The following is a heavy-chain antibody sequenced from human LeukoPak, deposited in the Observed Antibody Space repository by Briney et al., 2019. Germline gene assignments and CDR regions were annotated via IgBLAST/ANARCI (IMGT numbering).Heavy chain of an antibody. V-gene: IGHV3-7*05. J-gene: IGHJ4*02. D-gene: IGHD1-26*01. CDR2: IKQHGSET. CDR3: ASALGAHYFGS. CDR1: GFTFSTYW. Sequence: GGSLRLSCAASGFTFSTYWMSWVRQAPGKGLEWVANIKQHGSETYYVDSVRGRFTISRDDAKSSLFLQMNSLGAEDTAVYYCASALGAHYFGSWGQGTLVTVSS.